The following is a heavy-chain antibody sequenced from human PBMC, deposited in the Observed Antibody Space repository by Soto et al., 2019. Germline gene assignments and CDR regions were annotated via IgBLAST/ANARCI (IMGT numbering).Heavy chain of an antibody. J-gene: IGHJ4*02. V-gene: IGHV4-4*07. CDR2: IYTSGST. Sequence: SETLSLTCTVSGGSISSYYWSWIRQPAGKGLEWIGRIYTSGSTNYNPSLKSRVTMSVDTSKNQFSLKLSSVTAADTAVYYCARGILWFGELNFDYWGQGTLVTSPQ. CDR1: GGSISSYY. CDR3: ARGILWFGELNFDY. D-gene: IGHD3-10*01.